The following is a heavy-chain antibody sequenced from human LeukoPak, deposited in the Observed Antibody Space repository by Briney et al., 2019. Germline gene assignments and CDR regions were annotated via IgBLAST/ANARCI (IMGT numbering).Heavy chain of an antibody. V-gene: IGHV3-23*01. CDR3: AKDQGSGHGSYTWGTFDY. D-gene: IGHD3-3*01. J-gene: IGHJ4*01. Sequence: GGSLRLTCAASGFTFSSYAMSWVRQAPGKGLEWVSGINGRGETTVYAASVEGRFTIYRDNSKNTLYLQLNSLRVEDTAVYFCAKDQGSGHGSYTWGTFDYWGLGSLVAVFS. CDR2: INGRGETT. CDR1: GFTFSSYA.